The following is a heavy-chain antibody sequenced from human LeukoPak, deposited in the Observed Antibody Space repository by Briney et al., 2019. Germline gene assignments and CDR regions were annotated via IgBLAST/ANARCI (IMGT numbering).Heavy chain of an antibody. CDR2: SIPIFGTA. D-gene: IGHD4-17*01. J-gene: IGHJ3*02. Sequence: ASVKVSCKASGGTFSSYAISWVRQAPGQGREWMGGSIPIFGTANYAQTFQGRVTIPADESTSTAYMELSSLRSEDTAVYYCAREGQDYGGAFDIWGQGTMVTVSS. CDR3: AREGQDYGGAFDI. CDR1: GGTFSSYA. V-gene: IGHV1-69*01.